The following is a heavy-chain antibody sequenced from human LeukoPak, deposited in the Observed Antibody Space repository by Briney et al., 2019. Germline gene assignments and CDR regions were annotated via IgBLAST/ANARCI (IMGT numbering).Heavy chain of an antibody. CDR2: IYYSGST. D-gene: IGHD3-16*02. V-gene: IGHV4-39*07. J-gene: IGHJ3*02. Sequence: SETLSLTCTVSGGSISSSSYYWGWIRQPPGKGLEWIGSIYYSGSTYYNPSLKSRVTISVDTSKNQFSLKLSSVTAADTAVYYCASLPNYVWGSYRLGNDAFDIWGQGTMVTVSS. CDR3: ASLPNYVWGSYRLGNDAFDI. CDR1: GGSISSSSYY.